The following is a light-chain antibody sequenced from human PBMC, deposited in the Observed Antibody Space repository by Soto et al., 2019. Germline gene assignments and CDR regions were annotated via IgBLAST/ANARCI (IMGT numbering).Light chain of an antibody. CDR1: QRISSN. CDR3: QQNNHWLWT. CDR2: GAS. V-gene: IGKV3-15*01. Sequence: EIVLTQSPASLSVSPGEIATLSCSASQRISSNLAWYQQKPGQAPRLLIYGASTRATGIPARFSGSGSGTGFTLTITSLQSEDFAVYYCQQNNHWLWTFGQGTKVDIK. J-gene: IGKJ1*01.